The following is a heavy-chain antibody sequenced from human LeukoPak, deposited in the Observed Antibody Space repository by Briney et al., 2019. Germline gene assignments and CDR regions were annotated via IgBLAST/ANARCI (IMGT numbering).Heavy chain of an antibody. CDR3: ARPRIVGTLGAFDI. CDR2: IFPGDSDT. V-gene: IGHV5-51*01. Sequence: GASLQISCQGSGSSFTSYYIAWVRQLPGKGLEWMGVIFPGDSDTRYSPSCQGQVTISADKSISTAYLQWSSLKASDTAMYYCARPRIVGTLGAFDIWGHGTMVTVSS. CDR1: GSSFTSYY. J-gene: IGHJ3*02. D-gene: IGHD1-26*01.